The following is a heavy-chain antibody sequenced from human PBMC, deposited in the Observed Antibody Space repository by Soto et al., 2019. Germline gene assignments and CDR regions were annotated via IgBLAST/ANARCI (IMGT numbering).Heavy chain of an antibody. CDR2: ISGSGRTI. J-gene: IGHJ5*02. V-gene: IGHV3-11*01. CDR1: GIVFSDY. Sequence: QVQLVESGGGLVKPGGSLRLSCAASGIVFSDYMSWVRQAPGKGLEWLSYISGSGRTIYSADSVKGRFTISRDNATNSLYLQMNNVRTADTALYYCARLPFPWGWFDPWGQGTLVTVSS. D-gene: IGHD3-16*01. CDR3: ARLPFPWGWFDP.